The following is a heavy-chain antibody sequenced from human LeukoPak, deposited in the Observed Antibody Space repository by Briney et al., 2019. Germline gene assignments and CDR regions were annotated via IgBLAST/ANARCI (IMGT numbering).Heavy chain of an antibody. CDR2: ISGSGGST. Sequence: GGSLRLSCAASGFTFSSYAMSWVRQAPGKGLEWVSAISGSGGSTYYADSVKGRFTISRDNSKNTLYLQMNSLRAEDTAVYYCAKGLYYYDSSGYYVGQDAFDIWGQGTMVTVSS. V-gene: IGHV3-23*01. D-gene: IGHD3-22*01. J-gene: IGHJ3*02. CDR3: AKGLYYYDSSGYYVGQDAFDI. CDR1: GFTFSSYA.